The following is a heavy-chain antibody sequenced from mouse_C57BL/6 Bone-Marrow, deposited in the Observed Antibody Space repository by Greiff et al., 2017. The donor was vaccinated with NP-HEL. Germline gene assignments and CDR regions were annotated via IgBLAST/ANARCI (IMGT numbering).Heavy chain of an antibody. V-gene: IGHV1-18*01. CDR1: GYTFTDYN. J-gene: IGHJ3*01. CDR2: INPNNGGT. Sequence: EVQLHQSGPELVKPGASVKIPCKASGYTFTDYNMDWVKQSHGKSLEWIGDINPNNGGTIYNQKFKGKATLTVDKSSSTAYMELRSLTSEDTAVYYWARPAQAPFAYWGQGTLVTVSA. D-gene: IGHD3-2*02. CDR3: ARPAQAPFAY.